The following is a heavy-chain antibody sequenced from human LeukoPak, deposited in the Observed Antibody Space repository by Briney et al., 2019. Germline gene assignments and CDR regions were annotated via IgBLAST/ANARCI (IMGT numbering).Heavy chain of an antibody. CDR1: GLTLSAYG. D-gene: IGHD3-10*01. CDR2: ISYDGSDK. CDR3: AKDDRIFWEAFDI. J-gene: IGHJ3*02. V-gene: IGHV3-30*18. Sequence: GGSLRLSCAASGLTLSAYGMHWVRQAPGKGLEWVAVISYDGSDKYYADSVKGRFTVSRDNSKNTLYLQMDSLGAEDTAVYFCAKDDRIFWEAFDIWGQGTMVTVPS.